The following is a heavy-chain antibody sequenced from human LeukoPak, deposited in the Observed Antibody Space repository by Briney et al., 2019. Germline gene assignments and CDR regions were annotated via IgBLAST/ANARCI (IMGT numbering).Heavy chain of an antibody. CDR3: ARQSYSSGLGGQKDAFDI. D-gene: IGHD6-19*01. CDR2: IYYSGST. CDR1: VDSFSICGYY. J-gene: IGHJ3*02. Sequence: KPSETLSLTCTVSVDSFSICGYYGAGIARPPGRGLGWIGGIYYSGSTYYNPSLKSRVTISVDTSKNQFSLKLSSVTAADTAVYYCARQSYSSGLGGQKDAFDIWGQGTMVTVSS. V-gene: IGHV4-39*01.